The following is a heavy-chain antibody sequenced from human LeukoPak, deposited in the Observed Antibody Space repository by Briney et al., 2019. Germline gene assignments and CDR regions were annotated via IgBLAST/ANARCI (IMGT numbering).Heavy chain of an antibody. CDR3: AREEYWFDP. CDR1: GGSISNKY. J-gene: IGHJ5*02. V-gene: IGHV4-59*12. CDR2: IYYSGST. Sequence: SETLSLTCTVSGGSISNKYWSWIRQPPGKGLEWIGSIYYSGSTYYNPSLKSRVTISVDTSKNQFSLKLSSVTAADTAVYYCAREEYWFDPWGQGTLVTVSS.